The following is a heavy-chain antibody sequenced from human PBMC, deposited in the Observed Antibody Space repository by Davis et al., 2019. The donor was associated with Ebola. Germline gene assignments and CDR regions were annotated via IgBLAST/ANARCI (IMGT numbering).Heavy chain of an antibody. J-gene: IGHJ4*02. V-gene: IGHV1-46*01. CDR1: GYTLVSYY. CDR3: AREAPFRSSYYFDY. D-gene: IGHD6-6*01. CDR2: INPSGGTT. Sequence: ASVKVSCKASGYTLVSYYAHWVRQAPGQGLEWMGIINPSGGTTTYAQKFQGRVTMTRDTSTNTLYMELSSLRSEDTAVYYCAREAPFRSSYYFDYWGQGTLVTVSS.